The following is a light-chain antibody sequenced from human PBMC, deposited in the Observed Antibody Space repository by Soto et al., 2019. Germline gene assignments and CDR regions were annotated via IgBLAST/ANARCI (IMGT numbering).Light chain of an antibody. CDR2: AAS. CDR1: QRVSSH. CDR3: HQYGEAPMT. Sequence: EIVTTQSPATLSESPGERATLSCRASQRVSSHLAWYQQKPGQAPRLLIYAASTSATGIPVRFSFSGSGTGFALTITIRGPEDVALDYYHQYGEAPMTFGLGTRLEIK. V-gene: IGKV3-15*01. J-gene: IGKJ5*01.